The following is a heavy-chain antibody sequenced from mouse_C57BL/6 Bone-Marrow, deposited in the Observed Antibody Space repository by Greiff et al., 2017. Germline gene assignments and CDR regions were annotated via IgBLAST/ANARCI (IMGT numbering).Heavy chain of an antibody. D-gene: IGHD1-1*01. Sequence: QVQLQQPGAELVMPGASVKLSCKASGYTFTSYWMHWVKQRPGQGLEWIGEIDPSDSYTNYNQKFKGKSTLTVDKSSSTAYMQLSSLTSEDSAVYYCARGDYGTSDYWGQGTTLTVSS. CDR2: IDPSDSYT. CDR3: ARGDYGTSDY. CDR1: GYTFTSYW. V-gene: IGHV1-69*01. J-gene: IGHJ2*01.